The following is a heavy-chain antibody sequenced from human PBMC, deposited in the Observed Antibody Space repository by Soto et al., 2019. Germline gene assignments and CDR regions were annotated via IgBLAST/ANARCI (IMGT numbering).Heavy chain of an antibody. CDR1: GFTFSDYS. D-gene: IGHD3-10*01. V-gene: IGHV3-48*02. CDR3: VRDARTMVRGHYFDY. Sequence: GGSLRLSCAASGFTFSDYSLNWVRQAPGRGLEWVSYISSNSSPIYYADSVKGRFTISRDNAKNSLYLQMNSLRDEDTAVYYCVRDARTMVRGHYFDYWGQGTLVTVSS. CDR2: ISSNSSPI. J-gene: IGHJ4*02.